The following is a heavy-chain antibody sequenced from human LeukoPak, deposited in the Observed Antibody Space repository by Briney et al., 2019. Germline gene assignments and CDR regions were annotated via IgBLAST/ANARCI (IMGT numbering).Heavy chain of an antibody. CDR1: GYTFTGHY. CDR3: AIFGDYDDY. V-gene: IGHV1-2*02. CDR2: LNPDSGGP. J-gene: IGHJ4*02. Sequence: ASVKVSCKPSGYTFTGHYMHRVRQAPGQRLEWTGWLNPDSGGPNYAQKFQGRVSMTRDTPSTTAYMELSRLRSDDTAVYYCAIFGDYDDYWGQGTLLTVSS. D-gene: IGHD4-17*01.